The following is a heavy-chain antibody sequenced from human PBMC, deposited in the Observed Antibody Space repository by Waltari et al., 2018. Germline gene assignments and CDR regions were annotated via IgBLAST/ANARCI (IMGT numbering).Heavy chain of an antibody. J-gene: IGHJ6*02. V-gene: IGHV1-18*01. CDR2: YSAYNGNT. CDR3: ARDFSPYAIFGPLGAV. Sequence: QVQLVQSGAEVKKPGASVKVSCKASGYTFTSYGISWVRQAPGQGLEWMGWYSAYNGNTNYAQKRQGRVTMTTDTSTSTAYMELRSLRSDDTAVYYCARDFSPYAIFGPLGAVWGQGTTVTVSS. CDR1: GYTFTSYG. D-gene: IGHD3-3*01.